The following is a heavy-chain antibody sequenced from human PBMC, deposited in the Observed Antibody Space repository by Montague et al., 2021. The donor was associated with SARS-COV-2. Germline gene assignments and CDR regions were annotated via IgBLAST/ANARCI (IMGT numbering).Heavy chain of an antibody. Sequence: SETLSLTCSFAGTTRKNNYYRGWIRHPPGKGLEWAGSVYYSGNAXYSRALRSRVTISVDTSRSQFSLQLTSVTVADTAIYYCARGIDFGLVASRSHYFDTWGQGTLVSVSS. CDR3: ARGIDFGLVASRSHYFDT. CDR2: VYYSGNA. D-gene: IGHD3-3*01. CDR1: AGTTRKNNYY. J-gene: IGHJ4*02. V-gene: IGHV4-39*01.